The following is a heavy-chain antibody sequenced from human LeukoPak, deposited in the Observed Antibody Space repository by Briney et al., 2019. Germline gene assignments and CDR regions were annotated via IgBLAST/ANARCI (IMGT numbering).Heavy chain of an antibody. D-gene: IGHD1-26*01. J-gene: IGHJ4*02. CDR1: GASISHYY. Sequence: SETLSLTCTVSGASISHYYWSWIRQTPERGLEWMGRVHTSGGSTYYPSLKTRLTMSIDTSRSQLSLKLTSVTAADTAVYFCARLGSYHDFWGQEALVTVSS. CDR2: VHTSGGS. V-gene: IGHV4-4*09. CDR3: ARLGSYHDF.